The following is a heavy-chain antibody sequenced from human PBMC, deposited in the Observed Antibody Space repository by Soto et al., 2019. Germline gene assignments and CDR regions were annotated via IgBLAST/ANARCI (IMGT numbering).Heavy chain of an antibody. Sequence: ASVKVSCKASGYTFTSYYMHWVRQAPGQGLEWMGIINPSGGSTSYAQKFQGRVTMTRDTSTSTVYMELSSLRSGDTAVYYCARDGNGDYVTYYYYYGMDVWGQGTTVTVSS. V-gene: IGHV1-46*01. CDR3: ARDGNGDYVTYYYYYGMDV. CDR2: INPSGGST. J-gene: IGHJ6*02. CDR1: GYTFTSYY. D-gene: IGHD4-17*01.